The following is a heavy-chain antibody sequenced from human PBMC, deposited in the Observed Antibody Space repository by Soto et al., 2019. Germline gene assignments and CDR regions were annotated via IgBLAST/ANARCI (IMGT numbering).Heavy chain of an antibody. J-gene: IGHJ4*02. V-gene: IGHV3-7*01. Sequence: HPGGSLRLSCTASGFTFAHYWMSWVRQAPGRGPEWVANINPNGNEKYYVDSVEGRFTISRDNARNSLYLEMNSLRVVDTAMYYCVRSFYVSVDFWGQGDLVTVSS. CDR1: GFTFAHYW. D-gene: IGHD3-10*02. CDR3: VRSFYVSVDF. CDR2: INPNGNEK.